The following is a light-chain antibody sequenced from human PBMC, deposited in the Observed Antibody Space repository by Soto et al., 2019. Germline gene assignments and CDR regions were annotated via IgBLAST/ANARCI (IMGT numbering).Light chain of an antibody. CDR3: QSYDTTLSAVV. Sequence: QSVLTQPPSVSGAPGQRVTISCTGSSSNIGAGYDVHWYQQLPGTAPKPLIYGNTNRHSGVPGRFSGSKSGTSGSLAITGLQAEDEADYYCQSYDTTLSAVVFGGGTQLTVL. V-gene: IGLV1-40*01. CDR1: SSNIGAGYD. J-gene: IGLJ2*01. CDR2: GNT.